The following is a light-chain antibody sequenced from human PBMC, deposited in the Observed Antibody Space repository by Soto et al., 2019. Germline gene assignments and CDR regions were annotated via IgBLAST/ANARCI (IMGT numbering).Light chain of an antibody. Sequence: EIVLTQSPDTLSLSPGERATLSCRASQSVSSSYLGWYQQKPGQAPRLVIYGASSRATGIPDRFSGSGSGTDFTLTISRLEPEDFAVYYCQQYGSSPRTFGQGTKVDIK. CDR2: GAS. J-gene: IGKJ1*01. CDR3: QQYGSSPRT. V-gene: IGKV3-20*01. CDR1: QSVSSSY.